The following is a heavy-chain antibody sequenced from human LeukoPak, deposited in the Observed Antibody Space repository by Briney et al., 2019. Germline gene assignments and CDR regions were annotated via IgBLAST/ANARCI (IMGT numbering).Heavy chain of an antibody. V-gene: IGHV3-33*01. CDR1: GFIFSYYG. CDR2: IWPDGTIQ. D-gene: IGHD2-8*02. Sequence: GSSLRLSCAASGFIFSYYGMHRVRQAPGKGLEWLAVIWPDGTIQYYADPVKGRFTISRDNSKNKLYLQLTGLRADDSAVYYCARHNHDWGWDFWGQGAQVTVSS. CDR3: ARHNHDWGWDF. J-gene: IGHJ4*02.